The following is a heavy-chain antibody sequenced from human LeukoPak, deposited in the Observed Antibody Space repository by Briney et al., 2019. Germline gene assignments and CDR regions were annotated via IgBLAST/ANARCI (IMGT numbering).Heavy chain of an antibody. CDR3: ARLQYCSGTSCYWFDP. Sequence: PSQTLSLTCDVSGGSISSGLYSWSWIRQPLGKGLEWIGYIYHTGSTHYNPSLKSRVTISVDTSKNQFSLRLSSVTAADTAVYYCARLQYCSGTSCYWFDPWGQGTLVTVFS. D-gene: IGHD2-2*01. CDR1: GGSISSGLYS. V-gene: IGHV4-30-2*01. J-gene: IGHJ5*02. CDR2: IYHTGST.